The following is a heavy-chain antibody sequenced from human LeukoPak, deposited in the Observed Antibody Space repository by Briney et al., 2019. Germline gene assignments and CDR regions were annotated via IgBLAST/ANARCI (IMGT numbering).Heavy chain of an antibody. CDR2: IVPVSGTT. CDR3: ARELGSTGSSVY. Sequence: SVKVSCKASVGSFTTYIITWVRLAPGQGLEWMGWIVPVSGTTQYAQNFQGRVTITTDESASTAYMELNSLRPGDTAVYYCARELGSTGSSVYWGQGTLVTVSS. J-gene: IGHJ4*02. V-gene: IGHV1-69*05. D-gene: IGHD1-1*01. CDR1: VGSFTTYI.